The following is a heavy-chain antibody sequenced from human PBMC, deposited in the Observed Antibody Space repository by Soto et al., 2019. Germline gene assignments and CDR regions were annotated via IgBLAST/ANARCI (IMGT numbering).Heavy chain of an antibody. J-gene: IGHJ6*02. CDR2: IYSGGST. CDR1: GFTVSSNY. CDR3: ARDPPATRHGMDV. V-gene: IGHV3-53*02. Sequence: EVQLVETGGGLIQPGWSLRLSCAASGFTVSSNYMSWVRQAPGKGLEWVSVIYSGGSTYYADSVSGRFTISRDNSKNTLYLQMKSLRAEDTAVYYCARDPPATRHGMDVWGQGTTVTVSS.